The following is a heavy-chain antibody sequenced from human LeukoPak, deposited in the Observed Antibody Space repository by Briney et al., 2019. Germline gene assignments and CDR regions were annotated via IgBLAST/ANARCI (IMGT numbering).Heavy chain of an antibody. J-gene: IGHJ3*02. CDR1: GGSISSYH. CDR2: IYYSGST. CDR3: ARDSAVTYDAFDI. D-gene: IGHD6-25*01. V-gene: IGHV4-59*01. Sequence: SETLSLTCTVSGGSISSYHWNWIRQPPGKGLEWIGYIYYSGSTKYNPSLKSRVTISVDTSKNQFSLKLSSVTAADTAVYYCARDSAVTYDAFDIWGQGTMVTVSS.